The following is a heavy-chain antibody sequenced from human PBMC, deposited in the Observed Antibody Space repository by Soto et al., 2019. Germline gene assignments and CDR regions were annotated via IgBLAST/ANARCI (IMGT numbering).Heavy chain of an antibody. V-gene: IGHV3-33*01. D-gene: IGHD6-6*01. Sequence: GGSLRLSCAASGFTFSSYGMHWVRQAPGKGLEWVAVIWYDGSNKYYADSVKGRFTISRDNSKNTLYLQMNSLRAEDTAVYYCAREQLGAGSWYFDYWGQGTLVTVSS. J-gene: IGHJ4*02. CDR2: IWYDGSNK. CDR3: AREQLGAGSWYFDY. CDR1: GFTFSSYG.